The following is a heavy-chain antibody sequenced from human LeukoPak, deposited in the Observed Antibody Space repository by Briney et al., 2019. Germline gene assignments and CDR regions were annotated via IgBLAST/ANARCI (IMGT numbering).Heavy chain of an antibody. D-gene: IGHD5-12*01. V-gene: IGHV1-2*02. CDR1: GYTFTGYY. CDR2: INPNSGGT. J-gene: IGHJ4*02. CDR3: ARDFGRGYSGYDSN. Sequence: ASAKVSCKASGYTFTGYYMHWVRQAPGQGLEWMGWINPNSGGTNYAQKFQGRVTMTRDTSISTAYMELSRLRSDDTAVYYCARDFGRGYSGYDSNWGQGTLVTVSS.